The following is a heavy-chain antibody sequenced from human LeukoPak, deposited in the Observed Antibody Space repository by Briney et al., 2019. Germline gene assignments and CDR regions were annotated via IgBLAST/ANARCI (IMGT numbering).Heavy chain of an antibody. V-gene: IGHV4-59*08. Sequence: SESLSLTCAVSGASIRSYYWNWIRQPPGKGLEWIGYIYYSGSTNYDPSLKSRVTISVDTSKNQFSLKLSSVTAADTAMYYCTRHEYNRGGNPFDSWGQGTLVTVSS. D-gene: IGHD1-14*01. CDR3: TRHEYNRGGNPFDS. CDR2: IYYSGST. CDR1: GASIRSYY. J-gene: IGHJ4*02.